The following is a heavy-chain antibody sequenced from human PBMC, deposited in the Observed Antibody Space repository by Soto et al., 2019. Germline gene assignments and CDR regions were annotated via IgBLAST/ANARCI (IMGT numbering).Heavy chain of an antibody. J-gene: IGHJ4*02. CDR3: VKARSGWYLYYFDY. D-gene: IGHD6-19*01. CDR1: GFIFNNYA. Sequence: DVKLLESGGGLVQPGGSLRLSCAASGFIFNNYAMNWVRQAPGKGLEWVSGISGSGGNTYYADSVKGRFAISRDKSNXXLYLQLSSLKAEDTAVYYCVKARSGWYLYYFDYWGQGTRVTVSS. CDR2: ISGSGGNT. V-gene: IGHV3-23*01.